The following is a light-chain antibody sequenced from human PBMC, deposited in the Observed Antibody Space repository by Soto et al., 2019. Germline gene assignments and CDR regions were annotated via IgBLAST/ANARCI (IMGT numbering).Light chain of an antibody. J-gene: IGKJ1*01. CDR1: QSVSSY. Sequence: EIVLTQSPATLSLSPGERGTLSCRASQSVSSYLAWCQQKPGQAPRLLIYDASNRATGIPDRSSGSGSGTDFTLTISRLEPEDFAVYYGQQYGSPPQTFGQGTKGDIK. CDR2: DAS. V-gene: IGKV3-20*01. CDR3: QQYGSPPQT.